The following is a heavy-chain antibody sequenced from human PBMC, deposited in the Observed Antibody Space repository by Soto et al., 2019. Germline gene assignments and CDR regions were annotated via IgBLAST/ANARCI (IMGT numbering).Heavy chain of an antibody. D-gene: IGHD3-10*01. J-gene: IGHJ4*02. CDR1: GFTFDGYA. Sequence: PGGSLRLSCEASGFTFDGYAMHWVRQAPGKGLEWVSGISWNSGDTGYADSVKGRFTISRDNAKNSVYLQMSSLRAEDTALYYCAKGAGSYPRYYFDYWGQGTLVTVSS. CDR2: ISWNSGDT. CDR3: AKGAGSYPRYYFDY. V-gene: IGHV3-9*01.